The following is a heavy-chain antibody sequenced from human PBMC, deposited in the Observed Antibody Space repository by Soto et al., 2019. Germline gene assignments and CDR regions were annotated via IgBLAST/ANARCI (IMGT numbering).Heavy chain of an antibody. J-gene: IGHJ4*02. CDR1: GFTFSSYA. CDR3: AKEGYDSSGYSVFDY. D-gene: IGHD3-22*01. CDR2: ISGSGGST. Sequence: GGSLRLSCAASGFTFSSYAMSWVRQAPGKGLEWVSAISGSGGSTYYADSVKGQFTISRDNSKNTLYLQMNSLRAEDTAVYYCAKEGYDSSGYSVFDYWGQGTLVTVSS. V-gene: IGHV3-23*01.